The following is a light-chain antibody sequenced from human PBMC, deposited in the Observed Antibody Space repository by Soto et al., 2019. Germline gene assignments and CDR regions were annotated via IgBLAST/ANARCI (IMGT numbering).Light chain of an antibody. J-gene: IGKJ5*01. CDR3: QQYDNLPLI. CDR2: DAF. Sequence: DIQMPQSPASLSASVGDRLTITCQASQDIKPGKAPKLLIYDAFNLATGVPSKFSGSGSGTDFTLTISSLQPEDLATYYCQQYDNLPLIFGQGTRLEIK. V-gene: IGKV1-33*01. CDR1: QDI.